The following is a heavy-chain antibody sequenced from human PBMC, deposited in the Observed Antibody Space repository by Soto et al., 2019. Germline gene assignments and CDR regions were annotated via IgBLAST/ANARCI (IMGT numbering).Heavy chain of an antibody. V-gene: IGHV3-30-3*01. CDR2: ISYDGSNK. J-gene: IGHJ4*02. Sequence: GGSLRLSCAASGFTFSSYAMHWVRQAPGKGLEWVAVISYDGSNKYYADSVKGRFTTSRDNSKNTLCLQMSSLRVEDTAVYYCVKGEYYYDSSGYYPFDYWGQGTLVTVSA. CDR3: VKGEYYYDSSGYYPFDY. D-gene: IGHD3-22*01. CDR1: GFTFSSYA.